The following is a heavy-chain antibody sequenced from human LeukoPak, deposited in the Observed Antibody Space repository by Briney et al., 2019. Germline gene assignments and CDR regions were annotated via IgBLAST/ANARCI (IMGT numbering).Heavy chain of an antibody. V-gene: IGHV1-18*01. J-gene: IGHJ5*02. D-gene: IGHD6-13*01. Sequence: RASVKVSCMASGYTFTSYGISWVRQAPGQGLEWMGWISAYNGNTNYAQKLQGRVTMTTDTSTSTAYMELRSLRSDDTAVYYCARDPGSSWYSVHWFDPWGQGTLVTVSS. CDR1: GYTFTSYG. CDR2: ISAYNGNT. CDR3: ARDPGSSWYSVHWFDP.